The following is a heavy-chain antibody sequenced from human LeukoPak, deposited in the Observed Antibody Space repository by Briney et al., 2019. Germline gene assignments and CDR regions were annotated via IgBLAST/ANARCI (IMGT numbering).Heavy chain of an antibody. V-gene: IGHV3-23*01. D-gene: IGHD5-24*01. CDR2: ISGSGGST. Sequence: GGSLRLSCAASGFTFSNNAMSWVRQAPGKGLEWVSVISGSGGSTYYADSVKGRFTISRDNSKNTLYLQMNSLRAEDTAVYYCAKDGYNSPIDYWGQGTLVTVSS. J-gene: IGHJ4*02. CDR3: AKDGYNSPIDY. CDR1: GFTFSNNA.